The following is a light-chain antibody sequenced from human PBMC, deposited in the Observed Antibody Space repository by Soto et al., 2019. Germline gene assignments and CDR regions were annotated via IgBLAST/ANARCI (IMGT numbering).Light chain of an antibody. CDR3: QQYNNRPPLT. CDR1: QSVGSK. CDR2: GAS. J-gene: IGKJ4*01. Sequence: EIVMTQSPATLSVSPGERATLSCRASQSVGSKLAWYQQKPGQAPRLLIYGASTRATGIPARFSGSGSGTEFTLTISSLQSEDFVVYYCQQYNNRPPLTFGGGTKVEIK. V-gene: IGKV3-15*01.